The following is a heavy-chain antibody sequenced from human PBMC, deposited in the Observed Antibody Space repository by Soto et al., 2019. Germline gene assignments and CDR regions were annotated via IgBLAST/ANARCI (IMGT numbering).Heavy chain of an antibody. Sequence: QVQLVQSAAEVRKPGASVKVSCRASGYTFIRYGITWVRQAPGQGLEWMGWISSYNDYTEYAQRFQGRVTMTADTSTXTXHXXLRNRRSDDTAVYYCARGGYYDYDWGKLNYYGLDVWGQGTAVTVSS. V-gene: IGHV1-18*01. J-gene: IGHJ6*02. CDR3: ARGGYYDYDWGKLNYYGLDV. D-gene: IGHD3-16*01. CDR2: ISSYNDYT. CDR1: GYTFIRYG.